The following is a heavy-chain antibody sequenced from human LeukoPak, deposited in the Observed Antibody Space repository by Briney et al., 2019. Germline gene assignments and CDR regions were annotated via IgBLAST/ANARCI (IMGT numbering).Heavy chain of an antibody. CDR1: GGSISSYY. V-gene: IGHV4-59*08. D-gene: IGHD1-1*01. CDR2: IYYNGRT. J-gene: IGHJ3*01. Sequence: PSETLSLTCTVSGGSISSYYWSWIRQPSGKGLEWIGYIYYNGRTTYNPSLSSRVTISVDMSKNQFSLKLSSVSAADTAIYYCARHGGTVAVNDAFDVWGQGTVVTVSS. CDR3: ARHGGTVAVNDAFDV.